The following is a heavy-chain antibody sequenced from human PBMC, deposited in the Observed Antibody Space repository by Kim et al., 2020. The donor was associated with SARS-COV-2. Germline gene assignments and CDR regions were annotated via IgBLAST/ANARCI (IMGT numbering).Heavy chain of an antibody. J-gene: IGHJ4*02. V-gene: IGHV4-34*01. D-gene: IGHD2-15*01. CDR1: GGPFSDYS. Sequence: SETLSLTCAVHGGPFSDYSWSWIRQAPGKGLEWIGEINHSGYTNYNPSLKSRVSISVDTSKSQLSLSLSSITAADTAVYYCAKIGGYPDYWGQGTLVTVS. CDR3: AKIGGYPDY. CDR2: INHSGYT.